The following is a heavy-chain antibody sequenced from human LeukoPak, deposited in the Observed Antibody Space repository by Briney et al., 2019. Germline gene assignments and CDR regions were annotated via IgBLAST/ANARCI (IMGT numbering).Heavy chain of an antibody. CDR3: ARGLFYCSSTSCYTALDPPAFDP. CDR2: MNPNSGNT. CDR1: GYTFTSYD. D-gene: IGHD2-2*02. Sequence: ASVKVSFKASGYTFTSYDINWVRQATGQGLEWMGWMNPNSGNTGYAQKFQGRVTMTRNTSISTAYMELSSLSSEDTAVYYCARGLFYCSSTSCYTALDPPAFDPWGQGTLVTVSS. J-gene: IGHJ5*02. V-gene: IGHV1-8*01.